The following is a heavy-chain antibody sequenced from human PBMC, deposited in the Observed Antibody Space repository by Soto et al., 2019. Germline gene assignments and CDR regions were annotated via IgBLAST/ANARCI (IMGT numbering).Heavy chain of an antibody. D-gene: IGHD2-21*01. CDR1: GGSISRSSYY. Sequence: PTETLSLTCTVSGGSISRSSYYWGWIRQPPGKGLEWIGSIYYSGSTYYNPSLKSRVTISVDTSKNQFSLKLSSVTAADTAVYYCARTYCGGDCYLRYYYYYMDVWGKGTTVTVSS. CDR2: IYYSGST. CDR3: ARTYCGGDCYLRYYYYYMDV. J-gene: IGHJ6*03. V-gene: IGHV4-39*01.